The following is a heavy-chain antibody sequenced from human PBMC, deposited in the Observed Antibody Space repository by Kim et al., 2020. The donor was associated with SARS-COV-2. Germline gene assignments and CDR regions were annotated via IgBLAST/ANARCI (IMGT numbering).Heavy chain of an antibody. J-gene: IGHJ2*01. D-gene: IGHD7-27*01. V-gene: IGHV3-7*01. CDR3: ARRGAPLGTLQLYPTYLKFDL. Sequence: GGSLRLSCEASGFPFSLYWMIWVRQAPGKGLEWVASIREDESEKNYADSVEGRFTVSRDNAKNSLYLQMNSLRVEDTAIYSCARRGAPLGTLQLYPTYLKFDLWGRGTLVSVSS. CDR1: GFPFSLYW. CDR2: IREDESEK.